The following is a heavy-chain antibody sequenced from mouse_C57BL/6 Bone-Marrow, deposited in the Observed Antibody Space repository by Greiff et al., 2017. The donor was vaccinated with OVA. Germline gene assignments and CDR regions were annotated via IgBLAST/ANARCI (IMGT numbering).Heavy chain of an antibody. V-gene: IGHV7-1*01. CDR3: ARDAPLYRVYAMDY. CDR2: SRNKANDYTT. CDR1: GFTFSDFY. D-gene: IGHD2-12*01. Sequence: EVKLVESGGGLVQSGRSLRLSCATSGFTFSDFYMEWVRQAPGKGLEWIAASRNKANDYTTEYSASVKGRFIVSRDTSQSILYLQMNALRAEDTAIYYCARDAPLYRVYAMDYWGQGTSVTVSS. J-gene: IGHJ4*01.